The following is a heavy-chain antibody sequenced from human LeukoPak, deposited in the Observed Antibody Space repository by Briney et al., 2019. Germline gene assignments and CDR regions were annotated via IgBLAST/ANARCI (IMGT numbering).Heavy chain of an antibody. Sequence: GGSLRLSCAASGFTLSSYAMSWVRQAPGKGLEWVSVISGSGGSTYYADSVRGRFTISRDNSTNTLYLQMNSLRAEDTAVYYCARDLSSGTYGIFDIWGQGTMVTVSS. J-gene: IGHJ3*02. CDR2: ISGSGGST. D-gene: IGHD3-10*01. CDR1: GFTLSSYA. CDR3: ARDLSSGTYGIFDI. V-gene: IGHV3-23*01.